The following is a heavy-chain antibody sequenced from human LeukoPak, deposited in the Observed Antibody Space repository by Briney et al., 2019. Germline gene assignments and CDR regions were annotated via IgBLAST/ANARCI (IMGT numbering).Heavy chain of an antibody. CDR2: ITYDGYYK. Sequence: GTSLRLSCAASGFTFTNYGMHWLPQAPGKGLEWVALITYDGYYKYYSDSVKGRFTISSDTSKNTLYLQMNSLRAEDTAVYYCARDLSPVVRASPMGYWGQGTPVTVSS. J-gene: IGHJ4*02. CDR1: GFTFTNYG. CDR3: ARDLSPVVRASPMGY. D-gene: IGHD3-10*01. V-gene: IGHV3-30*03.